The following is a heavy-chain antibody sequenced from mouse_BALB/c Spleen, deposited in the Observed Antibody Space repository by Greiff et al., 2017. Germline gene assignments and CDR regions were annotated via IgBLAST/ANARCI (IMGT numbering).Heavy chain of an antibody. Sequence: EVQLQQSGPELVKPGASMKISCKASGYSFTGYTMNWVKQSHGKNLEWIGLINPYNGGTSYNQKFKGKATLTVDKSSSTAYMELLSLTSEDSAVYYCAREGLDGNYGYYAMDYWGQGTSVTVSS. V-gene: IGHV1-18*01. CDR3: AREGLDGNYGYYAMDY. J-gene: IGHJ4*01. CDR1: GYSFTGYT. CDR2: INPYNGGT. D-gene: IGHD2-1*01.